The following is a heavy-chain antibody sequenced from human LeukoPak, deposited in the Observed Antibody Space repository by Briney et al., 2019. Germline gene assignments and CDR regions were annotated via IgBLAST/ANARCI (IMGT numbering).Heavy chain of an antibody. Sequence: GRSLRLSCAASGFTFSSYAMHWVRQAPGKGLEWVAVISYDGSNKYYADSVKGRFTISRDNAKNSLYLQMNSLRADDTAVYYCARDPPPYPKNFDNWGQGTLVTVSS. CDR1: GFTFSSYA. J-gene: IGHJ4*02. V-gene: IGHV3-30-3*01. CDR2: ISYDGSNK. CDR3: ARDPPPYPKNFDN.